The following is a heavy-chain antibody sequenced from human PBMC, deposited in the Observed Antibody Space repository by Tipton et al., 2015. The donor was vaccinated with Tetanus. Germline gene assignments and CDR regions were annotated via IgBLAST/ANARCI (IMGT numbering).Heavy chain of an antibody. J-gene: IGHJ5*02. CDR3: ARQADNWFDP. CDR1: GDSVSGFY. Sequence: TLSLTCTVSGDSVSGFYWAWVRQPPGKGLEWIGNIYYNGNTYYLSSLESRVTISTDTSKNQVSLSLRSVTAADTAVYYCARQADNWFDPWGPGTRVTVSS. CDR2: IYYNGNT. D-gene: IGHD2-15*01. V-gene: IGHV4-59*04.